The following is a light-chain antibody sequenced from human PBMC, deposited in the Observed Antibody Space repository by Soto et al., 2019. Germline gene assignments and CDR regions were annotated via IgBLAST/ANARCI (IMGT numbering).Light chain of an antibody. Sequence: EIVLTQSPGTLSLSPGERATLSCRASQSVSSSYLAWYQQKPGQAPRLLIYGASSRATGIPDRFSGSGSGTDFTHTISRLETEDFAVYYCQQYGSSLTWTFGQGNKVEIK. CDR1: QSVSSSY. CDR2: GAS. J-gene: IGKJ1*01. CDR3: QQYGSSLTWT. V-gene: IGKV3-20*01.